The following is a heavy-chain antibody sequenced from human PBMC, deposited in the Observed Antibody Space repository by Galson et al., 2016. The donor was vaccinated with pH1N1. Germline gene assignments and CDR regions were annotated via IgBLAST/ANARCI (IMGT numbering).Heavy chain of an antibody. D-gene: IGHD4/OR15-4a*01. J-gene: IGHJ3*02. CDR3: TRDRAFGDYGGASDI. CDR1: GFTFSSYW. V-gene: IGHV3-74*01. CDR2: INSDGSSR. Sequence: SLRLSCAASGFTFSSYWMHWVRQGPGKGLVWVSRINSDGSSRSYADSVEGRFTISRDNAKKTVYLQMNSLRAEDTGVYYCTRDRAFGDYGGASDIWGQGTMVTVSS.